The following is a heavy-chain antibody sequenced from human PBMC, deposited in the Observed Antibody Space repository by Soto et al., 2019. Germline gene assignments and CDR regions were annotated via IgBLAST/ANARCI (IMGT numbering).Heavy chain of an antibody. CDR2: IYYSGST. Sequence: HSESMARACLVSGGSINSYYWSWIRQPQGKGLEWIGYIYYSGSTNYNPSLKSRVTISVDTSKNQFSLKLSSVTAADTAVYYCARTYSSSSHSPINGFDPCGQGTLVTV. CDR3: ARTYSSSSHSPINGFDP. D-gene: IGHD6-6*01. J-gene: IGHJ5*02. V-gene: IGHV4-59*01. CDR1: GGSINSYY.